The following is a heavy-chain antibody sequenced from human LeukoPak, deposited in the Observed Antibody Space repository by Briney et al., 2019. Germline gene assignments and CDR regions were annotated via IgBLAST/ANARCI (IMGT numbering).Heavy chain of an antibody. CDR1: GGSFSGYY. CDR2: INHSGST. Sequence: SETLSLTCAVYGGSFSGYYWSWIRQSPGKGLEWIGEINHSGSTNYNPSLKSRVTISVDTSKNQFSLKLSSVTAADTAVYYCARVGAAGIGAFDPWGQGTLVTVSS. V-gene: IGHV4-34*01. D-gene: IGHD6-13*01. J-gene: IGHJ5*02. CDR3: ARVGAAGIGAFDP.